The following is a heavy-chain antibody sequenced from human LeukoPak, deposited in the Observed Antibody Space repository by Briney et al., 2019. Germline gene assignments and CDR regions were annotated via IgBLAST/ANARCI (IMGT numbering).Heavy chain of an antibody. CDR2: IYYSGST. J-gene: IGHJ4*02. CDR3: ARVTARYYFDY. D-gene: IGHD1-20*01. Sequence: SETLSLTCTVSGYSISSGYYWGWIRQPPGKGLEWIGSIYYSGSTYYNPSLKSRVTISVDTSKNQFSLKLSSVTAADTAVYYCARVTARYYFDYWGQGTLVTVSS. V-gene: IGHV4-38-2*02. CDR1: GYSISSGYY.